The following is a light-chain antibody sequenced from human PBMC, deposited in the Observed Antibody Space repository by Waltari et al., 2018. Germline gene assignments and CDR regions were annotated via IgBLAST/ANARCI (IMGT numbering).Light chain of an antibody. CDR3: SSYAGSNNLV. Sequence: QSALTQPPSASGSPGQSVTISCTGTSSDVGGYNYVSWHQQHPGKAPKVLIYEVSKRPSGVPDRFSGSKSGNTASLTVSGLKAEDEADYYCSSYAGSNNLVFGGGTKLTVL. V-gene: IGLV2-8*01. J-gene: IGLJ3*02. CDR1: SSDVGGYNY. CDR2: EVS.